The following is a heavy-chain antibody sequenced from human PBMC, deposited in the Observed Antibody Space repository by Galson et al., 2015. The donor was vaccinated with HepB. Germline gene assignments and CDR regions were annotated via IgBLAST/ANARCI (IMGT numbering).Heavy chain of an antibody. CDR2: INHSGST. V-gene: IGHV4-34*01. J-gene: IGHJ4*02. D-gene: IGHD3-10*01. CDR1: GGSFSGYY. Sequence: LSLTCAVYGGSFSGYYWSWIRQPPGKGLEWIGEINHSGSTNYNPSLKSRVTISVDTSKNQFSLKLSSVTAADTAVYYCARRPMVRGVSFDYWGQGTLVTVSS. CDR3: ARRPMVRGVSFDY.